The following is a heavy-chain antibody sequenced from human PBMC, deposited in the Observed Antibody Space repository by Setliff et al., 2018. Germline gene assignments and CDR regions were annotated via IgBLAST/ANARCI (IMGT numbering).Heavy chain of an antibody. D-gene: IGHD3-10*01. Sequence: ETLSLTCAVYGGSFSGYYWSWIRQPPGKGLEWVANIKQDGSEKYYVDSVKGRFTISRDNAKNSLYLQMNSLRAEDTAVYYCAKLVRGWGQGTLVTVSS. V-gene: IGHV3-7*03. CDR2: IKQDGSEK. CDR3: AKLVRG. CDR1: GGSFSGYY. J-gene: IGHJ4*02.